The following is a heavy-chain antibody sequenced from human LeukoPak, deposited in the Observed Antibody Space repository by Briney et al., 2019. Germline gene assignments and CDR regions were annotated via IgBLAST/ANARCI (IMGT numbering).Heavy chain of an antibody. CDR1: GYTFTSYG. CDR3: ASFYYGSGSYYNPPYYYYYMDV. J-gene: IGHJ6*03. V-gene: IGHV1-18*01. D-gene: IGHD3-10*01. CDR2: ISAYNGNT. Sequence: GASVKVSCKASGYTFTSYGISWVRQAPGQGLEWMGWISAYNGNTNYAQKLQGRVTMTTDTSTSTAYMELRSLRSDDTAVYYCASFYYGSGSYYNPPYYYYYMDVWGKGTTVTVSS.